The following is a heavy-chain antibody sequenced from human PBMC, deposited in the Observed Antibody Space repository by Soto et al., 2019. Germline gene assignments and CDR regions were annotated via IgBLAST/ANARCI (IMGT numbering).Heavy chain of an antibody. CDR2: MTPSDGST. CDR1: ADSFNNYY. V-gene: IGHV1-46*02. D-gene: IGHD2-21*02. J-gene: IGHJ3*02. CDR3: AKHCGGDCSNGFDI. Sequence: AAAKVACTASADSFNNYYMHWGRQAPGQGLEWMGVMTPSDGSTNYAQGFQGRVTMARDTSTRTVYVELSGLRSEDTAVYYCAKHCGGDCSNGFDIWGQGTKVTVSS.